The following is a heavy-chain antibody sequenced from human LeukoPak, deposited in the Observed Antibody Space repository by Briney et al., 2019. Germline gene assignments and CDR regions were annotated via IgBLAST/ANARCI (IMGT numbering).Heavy chain of an antibody. V-gene: IGHV4-59*01. D-gene: IGHD3-10*01. CDR1: GGSISSYY. CDR3: ARGDLGVWFGELLSSPPFDP. CDR2: IYYSGST. Sequence: SETLSLTCTVSGGSISSYYWSWIRQPPGKGLEWIGYIYYSGSTNYNPSLKSRVTISVDTSKNQFSLKLSSVTAADTAVYYCARGDLGVWFGELLSSPPFDPWGQGTLVTVS. J-gene: IGHJ5*02.